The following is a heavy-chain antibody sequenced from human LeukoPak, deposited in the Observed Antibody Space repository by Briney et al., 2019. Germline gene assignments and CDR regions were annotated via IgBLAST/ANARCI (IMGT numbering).Heavy chain of an antibody. D-gene: IGHD2-15*01. CDR3: ARYPLLQERAFDI. V-gene: IGHV4-39*01. Sequence: PSETLSLTCTVSGGSISSSSYYWGWIRQPPGKGLEWIGSIYYSGSTYYNPSLKSRVTIFVDTSKNQFSLKLRFVTAADTAVYYCARYPLLQERAFDIWGQGTMVTVSS. J-gene: IGHJ3*02. CDR2: IYYSGST. CDR1: GGSISSSSYY.